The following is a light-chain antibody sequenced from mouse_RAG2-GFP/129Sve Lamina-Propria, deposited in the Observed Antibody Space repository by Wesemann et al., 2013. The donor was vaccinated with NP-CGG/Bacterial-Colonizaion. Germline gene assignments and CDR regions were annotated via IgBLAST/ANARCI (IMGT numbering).Light chain of an antibody. CDR1: QNVGTA. CDR3: QQYSSYPYT. J-gene: IGKJ2*01. CDR2: SAS. V-gene: IGKV6-13*01. Sequence: DIVMTQSQKFMSTTVGDRVSITCKASQNVGTAVAWYQQKPGQSPKLLIYSASNRYTGVPDRFTGSGSGTDFTLTISNVQSEDLADYFCQQYSSYPYTFGGGNKLEIK.